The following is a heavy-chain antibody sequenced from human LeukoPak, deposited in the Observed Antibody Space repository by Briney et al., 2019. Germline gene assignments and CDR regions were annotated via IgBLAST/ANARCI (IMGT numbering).Heavy chain of an antibody. CDR3: AKDHRGYSSWYVSPRTSPLNYFDY. CDR1: GFTFSDYY. CDR2: ISSSGSTI. V-gene: IGHV3-11*01. Sequence: GGSLTLSCAASGFTFSDYYMSWIRQDPGTGLDWVSYISSSGSTIYYADSVKGRFTISRDNAKSSLYLQMNSLRAEDTAVYYCAKDHRGYSSWYVSPRTSPLNYFDYWGQGTLVTVSS. J-gene: IGHJ4*02. D-gene: IGHD6-13*01.